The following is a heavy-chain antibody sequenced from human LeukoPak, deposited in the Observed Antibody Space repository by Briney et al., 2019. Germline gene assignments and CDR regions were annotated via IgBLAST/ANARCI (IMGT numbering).Heavy chain of an antibody. J-gene: IGHJ6*02. CDR2: IYSGGST. V-gene: IGHV3-66*01. Sequence: GGSLRLSCAASGYTVSSNYMSWVRQAPGKGLEWVSVIYSGGSTYYADSVKGRFTISRDNSKNTLYLQMNSLRAEDTAVYYCARGFDFWSGYLQAVWGQGTTVTVSS. CDR3: ARGFDFWSGYLQAV. D-gene: IGHD3-3*01. CDR1: GYTVSSNY.